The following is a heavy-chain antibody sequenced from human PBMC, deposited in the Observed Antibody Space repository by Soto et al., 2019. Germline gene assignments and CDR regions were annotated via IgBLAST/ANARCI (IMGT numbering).Heavy chain of an antibody. CDR1: GFTFSDYY. Sequence: GGSLRLSCAASGFTFSDYYMSWIRQAPGKGLEWVSYISSSSSYTNYADSVKGRFTISRDNAKNSLYLQMNSLRAEDTTVYYCARGGIAAAGTSIDYWGQGTLVTVSS. V-gene: IGHV3-11*06. CDR3: ARGGIAAAGTSIDY. J-gene: IGHJ4*02. CDR2: ISSSSSYT. D-gene: IGHD6-13*01.